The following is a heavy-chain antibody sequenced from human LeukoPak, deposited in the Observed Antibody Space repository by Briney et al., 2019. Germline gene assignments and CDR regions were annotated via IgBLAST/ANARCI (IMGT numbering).Heavy chain of an antibody. V-gene: IGHV3-21*01. D-gene: IGHD3-22*01. CDR3: ARDIDSSGYYEN. Sequence: TGGSLRLSCAASGFTFSSYSMNWVRQAPGKGLEWVSSISSSSSYIYYADSVKGRFTISRDNAKNSLYPQMNSLRAEDTAVYYCARDIDSSGYYENWGQGALVTVSS. CDR1: GFTFSSYS. J-gene: IGHJ4*02. CDR2: ISSSSSYI.